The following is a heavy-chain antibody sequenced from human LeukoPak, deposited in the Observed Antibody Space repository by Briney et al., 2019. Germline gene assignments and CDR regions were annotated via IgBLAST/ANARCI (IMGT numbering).Heavy chain of an antibody. CDR2: INHSGST. Sequence: SETLSLTCAVYGGSFSGYYWSWIRQPPGKGLDWIGEINHSGSTNYNPSLKSRVTISVDTSKNQFSLKLSSVTAADTAVYYCARCDMITFGGVIVIPVAQNWFDPWGQGTLVTVSS. V-gene: IGHV4-34*01. CDR3: ARCDMITFGGVIVIPVAQNWFDP. D-gene: IGHD3-16*02. CDR1: GGSFSGYY. J-gene: IGHJ5*02.